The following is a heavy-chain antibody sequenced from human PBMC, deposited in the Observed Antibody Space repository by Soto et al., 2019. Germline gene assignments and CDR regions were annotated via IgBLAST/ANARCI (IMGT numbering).Heavy chain of an antibody. CDR2: INNDGSRT. D-gene: IGHD1-26*01. V-gene: IGHV3-74*01. CDR1: GFTFSNYW. Sequence: GGSLRLSWAASGFTFSNYWIHWVRQVPGEGLVWVSTINNDGSRTWYADSVRGRIAMSRDNARNLVYLQMNSLRAEDTAVYYCGTTFEYWGQGALVTVSS. J-gene: IGHJ4*02. CDR3: GTTFEY.